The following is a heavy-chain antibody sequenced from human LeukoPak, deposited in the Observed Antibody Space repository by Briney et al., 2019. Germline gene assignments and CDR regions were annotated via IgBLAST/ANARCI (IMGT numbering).Heavy chain of an antibody. Sequence: GGSLRLSCAASGFTFNNYGFHWVRQAPGKGLEWVAVIWYDGSTKYYADSVKGRFTISRDNSKNTVYLQMNSLRAEDTALYYCANNGASPNYYYGMGVWGQGTTVTVSS. D-gene: IGHD2-8*01. CDR1: GFTFNNYG. V-gene: IGHV3-33*06. J-gene: IGHJ6*02. CDR2: IWYDGSTK. CDR3: ANNGASPNYYYGMGV.